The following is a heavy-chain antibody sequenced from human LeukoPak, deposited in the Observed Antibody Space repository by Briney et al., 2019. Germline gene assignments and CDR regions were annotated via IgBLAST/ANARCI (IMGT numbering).Heavy chain of an antibody. CDR2: IWYDGSNK. Sequence: GRSLRLSCAASGFTFSTYGMHWVRQAPGKGLEWVAVIWYDGSNKYYADSVKGRFTISRDNSKNTLYLQMNSLRAEDTAVYYCARDTSGPLDYWGQGTLVTVSS. D-gene: IGHD2-2*01. J-gene: IGHJ4*02. V-gene: IGHV3-33*08. CDR3: ARDTSGPLDY. CDR1: GFTFSTYG.